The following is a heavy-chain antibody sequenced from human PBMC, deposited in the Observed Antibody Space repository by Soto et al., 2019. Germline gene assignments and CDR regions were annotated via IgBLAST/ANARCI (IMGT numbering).Heavy chain of an antibody. CDR1: GYSFTWKW. CDR3: XTALPTSGRFFSPWLDP. V-gene: IGHV5-10-1*01. J-gene: IGHJ5*02. Sequence: PGESLKISCKASGYSFTWKWISLVRQMPRKGVEWMASIYHTDSYTNYSPSFQGQFTISIDKSSNTAYVQWSSLKAADTAMYYCXTALPTSGRFFSPWLDPWGQGTLVTVSS. CDR2: IYHTDSYT. D-gene: IGHD1-26*01.